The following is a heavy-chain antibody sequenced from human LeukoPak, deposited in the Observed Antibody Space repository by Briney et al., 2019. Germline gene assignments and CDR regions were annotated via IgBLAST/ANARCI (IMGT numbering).Heavy chain of an antibody. D-gene: IGHD5-24*01. Sequence: GGSLRLSCAASGFTFSDYYMSWIRQAPGKGLEWVSYISSSSSTIYYADSVKGRFTISRDNAKNSLYLQMNSLRDEDTAVYYCARASFQRWLQLGGHWGQGALVTVSS. CDR3: ARASFQRWLQLGGH. CDR1: GFTFSDYY. J-gene: IGHJ4*02. CDR2: ISSSSSTI. V-gene: IGHV3-11*04.